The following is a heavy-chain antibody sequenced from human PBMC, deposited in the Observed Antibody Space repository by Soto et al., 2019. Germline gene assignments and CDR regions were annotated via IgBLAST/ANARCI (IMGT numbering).Heavy chain of an antibody. Sequence: QVQLQESGPGLVKPSETLSLTCTVSGGSITNYYCSWFRQPPGKGLEWIGYIQYNGYSAYNLSLKGXVXLSMATSKTQFSLMLESVTATDTAVYYCARHGFGSLHGLVDVWGQGTTVIVSS. CDR2: IQYNGYS. CDR1: GGSITNYY. D-gene: IGHD3-10*01. CDR3: ARHGFGSLHGLVDV. J-gene: IGHJ6*02. V-gene: IGHV4-59*08.